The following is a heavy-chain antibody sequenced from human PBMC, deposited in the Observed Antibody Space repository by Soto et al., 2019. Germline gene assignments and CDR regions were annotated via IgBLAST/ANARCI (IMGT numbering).Heavy chain of an antibody. Sequence: VQLVESGGAVAQPGTSLRLSCAASGFSFRSWAMHWARKAPGKALEWVADMSYDGNRKWYAASVEGRFTISRDNSKDTLYLQLDNLRPEDTAVYYCARGIGGSFYGQTCYYYGLDVWGPGTTVTVAS. J-gene: IGHJ6*02. V-gene: IGHV3-30*04. CDR3: ARGIGGSFYGQTCYYYGLDV. CDR2: MSYDGNRK. CDR1: GFSFRSWA. D-gene: IGHD2-15*01.